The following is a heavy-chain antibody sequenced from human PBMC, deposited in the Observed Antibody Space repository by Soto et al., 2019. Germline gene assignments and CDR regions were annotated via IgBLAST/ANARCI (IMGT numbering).Heavy chain of an antibody. CDR1: GGTFSSYA. D-gene: IGHD3-10*01. Sequence: QVQLVQSGAEVKKPGSSVKVSCKASGGTFSSYAISWVRQAPGQGLEWMGGIIPIFGTANYAQKFQGRVTITADETTSTAYMELSSLRSEDTAVYYCARAMVRGVITNYYCYGMDVWGQGTTVTVSS. V-gene: IGHV1-69*01. J-gene: IGHJ6*02. CDR3: ARAMVRGVITNYYCYGMDV. CDR2: IIPIFGTA.